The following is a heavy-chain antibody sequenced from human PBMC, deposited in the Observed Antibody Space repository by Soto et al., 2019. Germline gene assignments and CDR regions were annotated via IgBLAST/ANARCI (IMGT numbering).Heavy chain of an antibody. J-gene: IGHJ4*02. CDR2: ISGSGGST. CDR1: GFTFGSYA. CDR3: AKDPNPVVPAASWLLY. D-gene: IGHD2-2*01. V-gene: IGHV3-23*01. Sequence: GGSLRLSCAASGFTFGSYAMSWVRQAPGKGLEWVSAISGSGGSTYYADSVKGRFTISRDNSKNTLYLQMNSLRAEDTAVYYCAKDPNPVVPAASWLLYWGQGTLVTVSS.